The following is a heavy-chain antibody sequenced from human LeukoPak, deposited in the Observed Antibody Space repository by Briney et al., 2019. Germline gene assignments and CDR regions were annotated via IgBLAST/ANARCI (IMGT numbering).Heavy chain of an antibody. CDR1: GFTFSSYS. Sequence: GGSLRLSCAASGFTFSSYSMNWVRQAPGKGLECVSSISSSSSYIYYADSVNGRFTISRDNAKNPLYLQMNSLCAGVTAVYYSARGPGYFDSWGQGTLVTVSS. CDR3: ARGPGYFDS. J-gene: IGHJ4*02. CDR2: ISSSSSYI. V-gene: IGHV3-21*01.